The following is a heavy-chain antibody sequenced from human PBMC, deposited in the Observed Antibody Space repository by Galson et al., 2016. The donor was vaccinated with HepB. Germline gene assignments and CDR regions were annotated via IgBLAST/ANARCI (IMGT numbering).Heavy chain of an antibody. V-gene: IGHV3-21*01. CDR3: ARDLGRIVVTAFDY. Sequence: SLRLSCAASGFTFSTYSMNWVRQAPGKGLEWVSSINRSSRYIYYADSVKGRFTISRDNAENSLFLQMNSLRADDTAVYYCARDLGRIVVTAFDYWGQGTLVTVSS. CDR2: INRSSRYI. D-gene: IGHD3-22*01. CDR1: GFTFSTYS. J-gene: IGHJ4*02.